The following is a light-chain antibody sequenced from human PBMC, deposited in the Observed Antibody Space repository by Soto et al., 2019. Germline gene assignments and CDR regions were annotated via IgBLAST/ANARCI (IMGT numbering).Light chain of an antibody. CDR1: SSNIGAGYD. V-gene: IGLV1-40*01. CDR2: GNS. Sequence: QSVLTQPPSVSGAPGQRVTTSCTGSSSNIGAGYDVHWYQQLPGTAPKLLIYGNSNRPSGVPDRFSGSKSGTSASLAITGLQAEDEADYYCQSYDSSSYFFGTGTKFTVL. CDR3: QSYDSSSYF. J-gene: IGLJ1*01.